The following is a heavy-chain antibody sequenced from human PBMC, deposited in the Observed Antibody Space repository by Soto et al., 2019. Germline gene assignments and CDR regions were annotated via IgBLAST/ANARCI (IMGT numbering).Heavy chain of an antibody. Sequence: GGSLRLSCAASGFTFSSYAMSWVRQAPGKGLEWVSAISGSGGSTYYADSVKGRFTISRDNSKNTLYLQMNSLRAEDTAVYYCAKPVGLSKVYYYMDVWGKGTTVTVSS. CDR3: AKPVGLSKVYYYMDV. CDR1: GFTFSSYA. D-gene: IGHD1-26*01. J-gene: IGHJ6*03. V-gene: IGHV3-23*01. CDR2: ISGSGGST.